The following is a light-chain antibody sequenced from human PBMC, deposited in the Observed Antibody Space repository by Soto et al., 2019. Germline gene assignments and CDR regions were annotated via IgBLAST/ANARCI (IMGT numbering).Light chain of an antibody. V-gene: IGKV1-39*01. CDR2: GAS. Sequence: DIQMTQSPSSLSASVGDRVTITCRASQTIYDYVTWFQQRPGKAPKVLIYGASTLQSGVPSRFSGSGSGTEFTLTISNFQPEDFATYYCQQNFSPLLTFGGGTKVDIK. J-gene: IGKJ4*01. CDR1: QTIYDY. CDR3: QQNFSPLLT.